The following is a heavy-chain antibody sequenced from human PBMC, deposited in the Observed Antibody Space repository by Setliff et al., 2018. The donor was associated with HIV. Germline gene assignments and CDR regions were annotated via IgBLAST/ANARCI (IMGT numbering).Heavy chain of an antibody. J-gene: IGHJ4*02. CDR1: GFTFTNAW. Sequence: GGSLRLSCAASGFTFTNAWMNWVRQAPGKGLEWVGRIKRPVDGETIEYAAPVKGRFIVSRDNSRNTFYLQMNSLEIEDTGVYYCTTGVLPQLYDVVGGDFWGQGTLVTVSS. V-gene: IGHV3-15*01. CDR2: IKRPVDGETI. CDR3: TTGVLPQLYDVVGGDF. D-gene: IGHD3-10*02.